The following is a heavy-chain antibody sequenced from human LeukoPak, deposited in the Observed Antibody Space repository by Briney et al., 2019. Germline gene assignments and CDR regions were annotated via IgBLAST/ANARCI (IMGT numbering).Heavy chain of an antibody. CDR3: ARERIDSSGYYSDFDY. J-gene: IGHJ4*02. CDR1: GFTVSTNY. D-gene: IGHD3-22*01. Sequence: PGGSLRLSCAASGFTVSTNYMSWVRQAPGKGLEWVSVIYSGGSTYYADSVKGRFTISRDNSKNTLYLQMNSLRAEDTAVYYCARERIDSSGYYSDFDYWGQGTLVTVSS. CDR2: IYSGGST. V-gene: IGHV3-53*01.